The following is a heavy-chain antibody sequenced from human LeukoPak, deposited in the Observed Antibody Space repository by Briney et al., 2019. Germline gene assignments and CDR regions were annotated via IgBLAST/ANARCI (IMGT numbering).Heavy chain of an antibody. V-gene: IGHV3-7*01. J-gene: IGHJ4*02. CDR3: ARDPGSSAFDS. CDR2: INRDGSVR. CDR1: GITFSSYW. Sequence: GGSLRLSCAASGITFSSYWMSWVRQTPEKGLEFVANINRDGSVRNYVDSVKGRFTISRDNAENSMHLQMNSLRADDTAVYYCARDPGSSAFDSWGQGTLVTVSS. D-gene: IGHD5/OR15-5a*01.